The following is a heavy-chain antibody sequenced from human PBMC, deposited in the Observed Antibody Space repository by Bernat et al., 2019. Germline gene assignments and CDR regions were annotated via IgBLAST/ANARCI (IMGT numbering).Heavy chain of an antibody. Sequence: EGYLEESGGGLAKPGESLRLSCVVSGVNFIDSWMNWVRQAPGKGLEWVGRIKNKRDGGTSDYAAPVKGRFIISRDDSTNTVYLQMNSLKSEDTGVYYCATDGWYCLNYWGRGTLVTVSS. D-gene: IGHD6-19*01. CDR2: IKNKRDGGTS. CDR1: GVNFIDSW. V-gene: IGHV3-15*07. CDR3: ATDGWYCLNY. J-gene: IGHJ4*02.